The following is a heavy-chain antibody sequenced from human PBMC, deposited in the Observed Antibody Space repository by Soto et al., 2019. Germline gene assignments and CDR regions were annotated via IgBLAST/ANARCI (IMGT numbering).Heavy chain of an antibody. J-gene: IGHJ2*01. CDR3: AREPKGLDYGDYAWYFDL. V-gene: IGHV3-30-3*01. CDR1: GLTFSSYA. CDR2: ISYDGSNK. D-gene: IGHD4-17*01. Sequence: QVQLVESGGGVVQPGRSLRLSCAASGLTFSSYAMHWVRQAPGKGLEWVAVISYDGSNKYYAHSVKGRFTISRDNSKNTLYLQMNSLGAEDTAVYYCAREPKGLDYGDYAWYFDLWGRGTLVTVSS.